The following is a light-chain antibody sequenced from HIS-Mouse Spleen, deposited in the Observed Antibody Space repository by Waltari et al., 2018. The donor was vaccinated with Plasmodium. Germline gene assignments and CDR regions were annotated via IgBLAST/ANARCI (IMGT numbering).Light chain of an antibody. CDR1: ALPKKY. V-gene: IGLV3-10*01. J-gene: IGLJ3*02. CDR3: YSTDSSGNHRV. Sequence: SYELTQPPSVSVSPGQTARITCSGDALPKKYAYWYQQKSVQAPVPVISEDNKRTSGNPERFSGSSSGKMATLTISGDQVEDEADYYCYSTDSSGNHRVFGGGTKLTVL. CDR2: EDN.